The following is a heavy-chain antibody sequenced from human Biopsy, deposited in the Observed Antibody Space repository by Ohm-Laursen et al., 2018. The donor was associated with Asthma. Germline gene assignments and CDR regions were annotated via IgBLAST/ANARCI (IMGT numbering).Heavy chain of an antibody. D-gene: IGHD6-13*01. CDR3: ARATSIWFQSGPHFFDH. CDR1: PGSINDYY. CDR2: VHSSGST. J-gene: IGHJ5*02. V-gene: IGHV4-59*01. Sequence: SETLSLTCTVSPGSINDYYWNWIRQFPGKGLEWIGYVHSSGSTRFNPSLKSRVTVSVDTSVDQVSLKLGSVSAADTAIYYCARATSIWFQSGPHFFDHWGPGTLVTVSS.